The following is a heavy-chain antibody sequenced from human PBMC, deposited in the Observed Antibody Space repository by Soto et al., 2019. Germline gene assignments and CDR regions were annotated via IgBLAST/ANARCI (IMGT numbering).Heavy chain of an antibody. D-gene: IGHD4-17*01. CDR3: AKESDYGDPGDY. CDR1: GGTFSSYA. V-gene: IGHV1-69*06. CDR2: IIPIFGTA. Sequence: EASVKVSCKASGGTFSSYAFSWVRQAPGQGLEWMGGIIPIFGTANYAQKFQGRVTITADNSKNTLYLQMNSLRAEDTAVYYCAKESDYGDPGDYWGQGTLVTVSS. J-gene: IGHJ4*02.